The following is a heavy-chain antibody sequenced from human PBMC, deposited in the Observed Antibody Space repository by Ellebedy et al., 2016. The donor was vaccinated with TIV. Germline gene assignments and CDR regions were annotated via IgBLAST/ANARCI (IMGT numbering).Heavy chain of an antibody. CDR1: GFKFGDYY. V-gene: IGHV3-53*01. J-gene: IGHJ4*02. CDR2: IYGGDTT. Sequence: PGGSLRLSCAASGFKFGDYYMYWVRQAPGKGLEWVSVIYGGDTTYYADSVKGRFTISRDDSKNILYLQMNTLRAEDTAVYYCVRARDRQRSLDCWGQGALVTVSS. D-gene: IGHD3-10*01. CDR3: VRARDRQRSLDC.